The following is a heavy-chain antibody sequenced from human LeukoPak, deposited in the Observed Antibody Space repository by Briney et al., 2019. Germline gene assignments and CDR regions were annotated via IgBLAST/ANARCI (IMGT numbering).Heavy chain of an antibody. D-gene: IGHD3-3*01. V-gene: IGHV4-34*01. CDR2: INHSGST. CDR1: GGSFSGYY. J-gene: IGHJ4*02. Sequence: PSETLSLTCAVYGGSFSGYYWSWIRQPPGKGLEWIGEINHSGSTNYNPSLKSRVTISVDTSKNQFSLKLSSVTAADTAVYYCARGGIHLGWLLPLVFDYWGQGTLVTVSS. CDR3: ARGGIHLGWLLPLVFDY.